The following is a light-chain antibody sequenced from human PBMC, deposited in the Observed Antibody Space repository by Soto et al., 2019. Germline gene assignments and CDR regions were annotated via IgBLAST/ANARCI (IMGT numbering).Light chain of an antibody. CDR2: DAT. J-gene: IGLJ3*02. V-gene: IGLV7-46*01. Sequence: QAVVTQEPSLTVSPGGTVTLTCGSSTGAVTSGHYAYWFQQKPGQAPRTLIYDATNKHSWTPARFSGSLLGGKAALTLSGAQPEDEADYYCFLSYSGARVFGGGTKLTVL. CDR1: TGAVTSGHY. CDR3: FLSYSGARV.